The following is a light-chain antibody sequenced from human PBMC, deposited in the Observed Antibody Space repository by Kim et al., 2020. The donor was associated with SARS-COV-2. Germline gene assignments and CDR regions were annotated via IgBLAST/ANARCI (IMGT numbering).Light chain of an antibody. CDR1: SSVRSN. Sequence: VSPGERVPRSCRARSSVRSNLAWYQQKAGQVPRLLIYGASTRATDIPARFSGSGSGTEFALTISSLRSEDFAVYYCQQYNDWPLTFGGGTKVDIK. CDR3: QQYNDWPLT. CDR2: GAS. J-gene: IGKJ4*01. V-gene: IGKV3-15*01.